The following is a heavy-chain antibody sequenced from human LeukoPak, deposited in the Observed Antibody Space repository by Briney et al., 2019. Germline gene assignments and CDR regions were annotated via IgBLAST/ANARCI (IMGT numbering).Heavy chain of an antibody. CDR3: ASGRWAQLPLY. V-gene: IGHV4-31*03. CDR2: IYYSGST. CDR1: GGSIGSGGYY. Sequence: SETLSLTCTVSGGSIGSGGYYWSWIRQHPGKGLEWIGYIYYSGSTYYNPSLKSRVTISVDTSKNQFSLKLSSVTTADTAVYFCASGRWAQLPLYWGQGALVTVSS. D-gene: IGHD5-18*01. J-gene: IGHJ4*02.